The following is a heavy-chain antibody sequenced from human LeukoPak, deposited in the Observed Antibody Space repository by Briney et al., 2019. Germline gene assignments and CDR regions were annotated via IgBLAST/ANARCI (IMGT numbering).Heavy chain of an antibody. D-gene: IGHD3-10*01. CDR1: GFTFSDAT. V-gene: IGHV3-73*01. CDR3: SGWDGSYEY. CDR2: IRNKANTYAT. J-gene: IGHJ4*02. Sequence: HPGGSLRLSCAASGFTFSDATIYWVRQVSGKGLEWLGHIRNKANTYATAVAASVKGRFTIARHDSKNSAYLQMNSLKSEDTAVYYCSGWDGSYEYWGQGTLVTVSS.